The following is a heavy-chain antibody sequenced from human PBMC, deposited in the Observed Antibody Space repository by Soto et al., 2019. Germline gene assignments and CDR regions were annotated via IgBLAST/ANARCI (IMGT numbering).Heavy chain of an antibody. CDR1: GFTFSSAW. V-gene: IGHV3-15*01. D-gene: IGHD3-22*01. CDR3: TTDYYDSSGYYYGDAFDI. J-gene: IGHJ3*02. Sequence: VGSLRLSCAASGFTFSSAWMSWVRQAPGKGLEWVGRIKSKTDGGTTDYAAPVKGRFTISRDDSKNTLYLQMNSLKTEDTAVYYCTTDYYDSSGYYYGDAFDIWGQGTMVTVSS. CDR2: IKSKTDGGTT.